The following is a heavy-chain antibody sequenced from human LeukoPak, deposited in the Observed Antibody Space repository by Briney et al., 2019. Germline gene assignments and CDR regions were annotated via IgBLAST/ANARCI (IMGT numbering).Heavy chain of an antibody. CDR2: INPNSGGT. V-gene: IGHV1-2*02. D-gene: IGHD2-2*01. CDR3: ATDIVVVPAAISALDY. CDR1: GYTFTGYY. J-gene: IGHJ4*02. Sequence: ASVKVSCKASGYTFTGYYMHWVRQAPGQGLEWMGWINPNSGGTNYAQKFQGRVTMTRDTSISTAYMELSRLRSDDTAVYYCATDIVVVPAAISALDYWGQGTLVTVSS.